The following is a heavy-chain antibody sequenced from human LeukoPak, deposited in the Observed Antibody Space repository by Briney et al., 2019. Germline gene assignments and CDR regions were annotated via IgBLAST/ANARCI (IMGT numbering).Heavy chain of an antibody. D-gene: IGHD2-2*02. Sequence: GGSLRLFCAASGFTFSSYAMSWVRQAPGKGLEWVSAISGSGGSTYYADSVKGRFTISRDNSKNTLYLQMNSLRAEDTAVYYCAKDCSSTSCYIHFDYWGQGTLVTVSS. V-gene: IGHV3-23*01. CDR1: GFTFSSYA. CDR3: AKDCSSTSCYIHFDY. J-gene: IGHJ4*02. CDR2: ISGSGGST.